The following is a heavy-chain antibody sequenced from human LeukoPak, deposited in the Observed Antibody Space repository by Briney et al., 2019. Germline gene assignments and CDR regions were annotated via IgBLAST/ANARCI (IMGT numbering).Heavy chain of an antibody. CDR1: GFIFSNYW. Sequence: PGGSLRLSCAGSGFIFSNYWVRWVRQAPGKGLVWVSRINIEGSRTDYADSVRGRFTISRDNAKNTLYLQMNSLTAEDTAVYYCVRSMSGRNDFWGQGTVVSVSS. D-gene: IGHD3-3*01. V-gene: IGHV3-74*01. CDR2: INIEGSRT. CDR3: VRSMSGRNDF. J-gene: IGHJ4*02.